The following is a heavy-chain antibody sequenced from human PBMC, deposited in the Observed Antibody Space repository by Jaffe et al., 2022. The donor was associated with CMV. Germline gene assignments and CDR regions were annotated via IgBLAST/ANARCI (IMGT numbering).Heavy chain of an antibody. D-gene: IGHD2-2*01. CDR2: IASGSNYIYNT. CDR1: GFTFSSYA. CDR3: ARRLQAASSWCFDL. Sequence: EVQLVESGGGLVKPGGSLRLSCAASGFTFSSYAMTWVRQAPGKGLEWVSSIASGSNYIYNTYYADSVKGRFSISRDSAKNSLYLQMNSLRVEDTAVYYCARRLQAASSWCFDLWGRGTLVTVSS. V-gene: IGHV3-21*02. J-gene: IGHJ2*01.